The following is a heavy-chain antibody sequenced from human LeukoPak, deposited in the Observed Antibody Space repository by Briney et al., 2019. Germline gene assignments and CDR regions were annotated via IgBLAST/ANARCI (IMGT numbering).Heavy chain of an antibody. V-gene: IGHV4-34*01. J-gene: IGHJ6*03. Sequence: PSETLSLTCAVYGGSFSGYYWSWIRQPPGKGLEWVGEINHSGSTNYNPSLKSRVTISVDTSKNQFSLKLSSVTAADTAVYYCARGIQLWSIPYYYYMDVWGKGTTVTVSS. D-gene: IGHD5-18*01. CDR1: GGSFSGYY. CDR3: ARGIQLWSIPYYYYMDV. CDR2: INHSGST.